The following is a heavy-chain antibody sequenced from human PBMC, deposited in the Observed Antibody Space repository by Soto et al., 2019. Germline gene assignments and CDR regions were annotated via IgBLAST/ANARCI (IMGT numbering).Heavy chain of an antibody. CDR1: GVYLSSSIDY. CDR3: EALGKPEGYYYYMDV. Sequence: SETLCLRWSVAGVYLSSSIDYLGWIRPPPGKGLEWIGSIYYSGSTYYNPSLKSRVTISVDTSKNQFSLKLSSVTAADTAVYYCEALGKPEGYYYYMDVWGKGTTVTVSS. CDR2: IYYSGST. V-gene: IGHV4-39*01. J-gene: IGHJ6*03.